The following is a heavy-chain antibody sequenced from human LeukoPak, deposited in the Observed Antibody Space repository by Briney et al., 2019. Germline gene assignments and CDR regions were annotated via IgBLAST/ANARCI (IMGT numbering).Heavy chain of an antibody. CDR2: SSGSGGST. D-gene: IGHD3-10*01. Sequence: GGSLRLSCAASGFTFSSYAMSWVRQAPGKGLEWVSASSGSGGSTYNADSVKGRFTISRDNSKNTLYLQMNSLRAEDTAVYYCARDFAAGSGSYYNWFDPWGQGTLVTVSS. CDR1: GFTFSSYA. V-gene: IGHV3-23*01. CDR3: ARDFAAGSGSYYNWFDP. J-gene: IGHJ5*02.